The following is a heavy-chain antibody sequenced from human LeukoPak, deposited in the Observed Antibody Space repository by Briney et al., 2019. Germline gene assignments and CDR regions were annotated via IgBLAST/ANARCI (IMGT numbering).Heavy chain of an antibody. Sequence: GGSLRLSCAASGFTVSSNYMSWVRQAPGKGLEWVSVIYSGGSTYYADSVKGRFTISRDNSKNTLYLQMNSLRAEDTAVYYCAKEHSGSYFDYWGQGTLVTVSS. D-gene: IGHD1-26*01. CDR3: AKEHSGSYFDY. CDR2: IYSGGST. J-gene: IGHJ4*02. V-gene: IGHV3-53*05. CDR1: GFTVSSNY.